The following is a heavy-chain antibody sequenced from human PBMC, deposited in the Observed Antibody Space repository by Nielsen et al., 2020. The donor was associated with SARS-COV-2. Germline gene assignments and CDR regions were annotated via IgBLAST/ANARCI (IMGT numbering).Heavy chain of an antibody. CDR1: GYTFIDYN. J-gene: IGHJ4*02. CDR3: APTRIRDGYNYPFDY. V-gene: IGHV1-2*02. D-gene: IGHD5-24*01. Sequence: ASVKVSCKASGYTFIDYNIHWVRQAPGQGLEWMGGINPNSGGTNYAQKFQGRVTMTRDTSISTAYLDLGRLKSDDTAVYYCAPTRIRDGYNYPFDYWGQGTLVTVSS. CDR2: INPNSGGT.